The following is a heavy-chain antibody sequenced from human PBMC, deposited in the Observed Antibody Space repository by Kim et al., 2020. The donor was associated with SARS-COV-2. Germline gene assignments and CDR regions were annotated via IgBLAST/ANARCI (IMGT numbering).Heavy chain of an antibody. V-gene: IGHV1-69*13. CDR2: IMPIFATP. J-gene: IGHJ6*02. CDR3: ARDLGSYVYGMDV. D-gene: IGHD3-16*01. Sequence: SVKVSCKASGGNFNSYTITWVRQAPGKGLEWMGGIMPIFATPKYARNFQGRVTITADESTSTAYMELSSLRSEDTAVYYCARDLGSYVYGMDVWGQGTTVTVSS. CDR1: GGNFNSYT.